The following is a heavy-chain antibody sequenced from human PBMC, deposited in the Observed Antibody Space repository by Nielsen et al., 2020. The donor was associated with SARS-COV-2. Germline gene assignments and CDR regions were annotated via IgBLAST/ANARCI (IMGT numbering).Heavy chain of an antibody. CDR1: GFSFMNFA. D-gene: IGHD3-10*01. CDR2: ISGSGGTT. CDR3: AKDDVVRGDAYDI. Sequence: GESLKISCAASGFSFMNFAMNWVRQSPGTGLEWVSGISGSGGTTYYADSVKGRFTISRDNSKNTLFLQMNSLRVEDTAIYFCAKDDVVRGDAYDIWGQGTVVTVSS. V-gene: IGHV3-23*01. J-gene: IGHJ3*02.